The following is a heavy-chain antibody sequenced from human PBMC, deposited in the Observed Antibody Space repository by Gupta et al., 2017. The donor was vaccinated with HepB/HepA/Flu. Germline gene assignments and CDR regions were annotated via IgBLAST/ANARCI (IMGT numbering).Heavy chain of an antibody. J-gene: IGHJ1*01. Sequence: QVQLVESGGGVVQPGRSLRLSCEASGVTFSRHGMHWVRQPPGKGLEWVAVISSDGSNKWYADSVKGRFTISRDNSKNTVYLQMNSLRPEDAAVYFCAKDRSDVVVTAEYFQHWGQGTLVTVSS. CDR1: GVTFSRHG. CDR2: ISSDGSNK. D-gene: IGHD2-15*01. V-gene: IGHV3-30*18. CDR3: AKDRSDVVVTAEYFQH.